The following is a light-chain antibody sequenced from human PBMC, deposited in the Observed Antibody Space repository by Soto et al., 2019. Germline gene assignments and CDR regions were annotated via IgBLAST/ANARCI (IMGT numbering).Light chain of an antibody. J-gene: IGLJ2*01. Sequence: QAVVTQPPSASGTPGQRVTISCSGSSSNIGSNYVYWYQQVPGTAPRLLMYRASQRPLGVPDRFSGSKSGTSASLAISGLRSEDEADYYCAAWDDTLNGLVFGGGTKLTVL. CDR3: AAWDDTLNGLV. V-gene: IGLV1-47*01. CDR1: SSNIGSNY. CDR2: RAS.